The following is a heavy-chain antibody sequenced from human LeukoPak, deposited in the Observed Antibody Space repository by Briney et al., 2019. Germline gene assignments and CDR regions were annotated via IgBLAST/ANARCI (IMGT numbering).Heavy chain of an antibody. CDR3: AREARLASAAGLDV. D-gene: IGHD5-12*01. Sequence: PSETLSLTCTVSGGSISTYYWSWIRQPAGKGLEWIGRLYGSGSINYNPSLKSRLSLSGDTSKSQFSLKLSSVTAADTAVYYCAREARLASAAGLDVWGQGTMVTVSS. CDR2: LYGSGSI. V-gene: IGHV4-4*07. CDR1: GGSISTYY. J-gene: IGHJ6*02.